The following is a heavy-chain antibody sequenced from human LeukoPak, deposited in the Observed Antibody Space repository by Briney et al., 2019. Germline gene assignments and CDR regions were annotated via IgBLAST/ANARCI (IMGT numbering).Heavy chain of an antibody. V-gene: IGHV1-46*01. CDR2: INPSGGST. Sequence: ASVKVSCKASGYTFTSYYMHWVRQAPGQGLEWMGIINPSGGSTSYAQKFQGRVTMTRDTSTSTVYMELSSLRSDDTAVYYCARDLVYYDSSGDAFDIWGQGTMVTVSS. J-gene: IGHJ3*02. D-gene: IGHD3-22*01. CDR3: ARDLVYYDSSGDAFDI. CDR1: GYTFTSYY.